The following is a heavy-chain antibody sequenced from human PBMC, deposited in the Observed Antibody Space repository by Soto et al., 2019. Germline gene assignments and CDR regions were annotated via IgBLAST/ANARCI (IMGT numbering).Heavy chain of an antibody. CDR2: IKQDGSEK. Sequence: GGSLRLSCAASGFTFSSYWMSWVRQAPGKGLEWVANIKQDGSEKYYVDSVKGRFTISRDNAKNSLYLQMNSLRAEDTAVYYCARDPRSLYSSGWSKYFQHWGQGTLVTVSS. CDR1: GFTFSSYW. V-gene: IGHV3-7*01. J-gene: IGHJ1*01. D-gene: IGHD6-19*01. CDR3: ARDPRSLYSSGWSKYFQH.